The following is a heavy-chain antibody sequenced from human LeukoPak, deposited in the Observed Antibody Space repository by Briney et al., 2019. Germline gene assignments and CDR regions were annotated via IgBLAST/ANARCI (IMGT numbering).Heavy chain of an antibody. CDR2: IYTSGST. D-gene: IGHD3-22*01. J-gene: IGHJ4*02. CDR3: AREADSSCYFDY. Sequence: SETLSLTCAVSGGSSSSSYWRWIRQPAGEGLEWIGRIYTSGSTNYNPPLKRRVTMSIDTSKNQFSLKLTSVPAEDTAVYFCAREADSSCYFDYWGQGTLVTVSS. V-gene: IGHV4-4*07. CDR1: GGSSSSSY.